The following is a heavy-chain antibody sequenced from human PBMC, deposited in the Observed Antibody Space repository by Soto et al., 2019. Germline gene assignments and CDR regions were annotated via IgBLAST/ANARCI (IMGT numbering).Heavy chain of an antibody. CDR2: IHYTGAI. Sequence: QVLLQQSGPGLVEPSQTLSLTCAVSGGSISSEYYHWTWIRQSPGKGLEWIGYIHYTGAIMYNPSFKSRLTMSVDTSKNQFSLQLTSVTAADTAVYFCAREHDGGDRDHYALDVWGQGTTVTVSS. V-gene: IGHV4-30-4*08. J-gene: IGHJ6*02. CDR1: GGSISSEYYH. D-gene: IGHD3-16*01. CDR3: AREHDGGDRDHYALDV.